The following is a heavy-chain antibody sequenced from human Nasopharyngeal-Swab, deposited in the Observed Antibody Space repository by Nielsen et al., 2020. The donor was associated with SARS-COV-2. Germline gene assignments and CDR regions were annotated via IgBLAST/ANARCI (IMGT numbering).Heavy chain of an antibody. CDR2: IKQDGSEK. CDR3: AREPRGYCSGGSCYFVGRAFDI. Sequence: GESLKISCAASGFTFSSYWMSWVRQAPGKGLEWVANIKQDGSEKYYVDSVKGRFTISRDNAKNSLYLQMNSLRAGDTAVYYCAREPRGYCSGGSCYFVGRAFDIWGQGTMVTVSS. V-gene: IGHV3-7*03. J-gene: IGHJ3*02. D-gene: IGHD2-15*01. CDR1: GFTFSSYW.